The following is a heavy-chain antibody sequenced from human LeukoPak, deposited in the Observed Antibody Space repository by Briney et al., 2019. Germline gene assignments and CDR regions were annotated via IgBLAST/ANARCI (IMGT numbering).Heavy chain of an antibody. J-gene: IGHJ4*02. CDR1: GGSFSGYY. CDR2: INHSGST. D-gene: IGHD3-9*01. Sequence: SETLSLTCAVYGGSFSGYYWSWIRQPPGKGLEWIGEINHSGSTNYNPSLKSRVTISVDTSKNQFSLKLSSVTAADTAVYYCARVRPGTLTGYYDYWGRGTLVTVSS. CDR3: ARVRPGTLTGYYDY. V-gene: IGHV4-34*01.